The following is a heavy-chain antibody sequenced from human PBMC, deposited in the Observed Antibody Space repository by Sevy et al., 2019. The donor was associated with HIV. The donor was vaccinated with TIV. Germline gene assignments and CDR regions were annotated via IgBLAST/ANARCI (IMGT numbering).Heavy chain of an antibody. V-gene: IGHV3-30*18. CDR3: AKDMVDCSGGTCYSGAVSPFES. D-gene: IGHD2-15*01. CDR1: GFIFNNYD. CDR2: VSYDGADK. J-gene: IGHJ4*02. Sequence: GGSLRLSCAASGFIFNNYDMYWIRQAPGKGLEWVATVSYDGADKDYADIVKGGFTISRDSSRSMLYLQMGSLRPEDTGVYFCAKDMVDCSGGTCYSGAVSPFESWGQGTLVTVSS.